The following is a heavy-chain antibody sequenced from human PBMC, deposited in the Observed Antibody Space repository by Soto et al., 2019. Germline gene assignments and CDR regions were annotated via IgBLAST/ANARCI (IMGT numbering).Heavy chain of an antibody. J-gene: IGHJ4*02. D-gene: IGHD4-17*01. CDR1: GGSISSSNW. CDR3: ARVGSSWPGLGTTVTTNFDY. CDR2: IYHSGST. V-gene: IGHV4-4*02. Sequence: QVQLQESGPGLVKPSGTLSLTCAVSGGSISSSNWWSWVRQPPGKGLEWIGEIYHSGSTNYNPSLKSRVTISVDKSKNQFSLKLSSVTAADTAVYYCARVGSSWPGLGTTVTTNFDYWGQGTLVTVSS.